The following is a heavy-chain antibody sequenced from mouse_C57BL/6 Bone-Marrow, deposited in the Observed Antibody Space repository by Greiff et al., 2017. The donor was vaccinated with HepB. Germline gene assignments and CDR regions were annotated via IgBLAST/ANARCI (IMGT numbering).Heavy chain of an antibody. Sequence: QVQLQQSGPELVKPGASVKISCKASGYAFSSSWMNWVKQRPGKGLEWIGRIYPGDGDTNYNGKFKGKATLTADKSSSTAYMQLSSLTSEDSAVYFCARSPIVTTGDYWGQGTTLTVSS. V-gene: IGHV1-82*01. CDR3: ARSPIVTTGDY. CDR2: IYPGDGDT. D-gene: IGHD2-5*01. CDR1: GYAFSSSW. J-gene: IGHJ2*01.